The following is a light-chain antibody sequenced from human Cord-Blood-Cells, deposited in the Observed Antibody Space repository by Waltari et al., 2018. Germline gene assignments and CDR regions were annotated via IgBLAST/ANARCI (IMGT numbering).Light chain of an antibody. J-gene: IGKJ2*03. CDR1: PSVSSY. V-gene: IGKV3-11*01. CDR3: QQRSNWPPYS. CDR2: DAS. Sequence: EIVLTQSPATLSLSPGERANLTCRASPSVSSYLAWYQQKPGQPPRLLIYDASNRATDIPARFSGSGSGTDFTLTISSLEPEDFAVYYCQQRSNWPPYSFGQGTKLEIK.